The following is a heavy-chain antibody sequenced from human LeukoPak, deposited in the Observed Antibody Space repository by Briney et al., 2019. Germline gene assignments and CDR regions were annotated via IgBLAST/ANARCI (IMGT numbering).Heavy chain of an antibody. V-gene: IGHV3-48*04. CDR1: GFTFSSYS. CDR2: ISSSSSTI. D-gene: IGHD3-9*01. Sequence: GGSLRLSCAASGFTFSSYSMNWVRQAPGKGLEWVSYISSSSSTIYYADSVKGRFTISRDNAKNSLYLQMNSLRAEDTAVYYRASNWLREGALIDYWGQGTLVTVSS. J-gene: IGHJ4*02. CDR3: ASNWLREGALIDY.